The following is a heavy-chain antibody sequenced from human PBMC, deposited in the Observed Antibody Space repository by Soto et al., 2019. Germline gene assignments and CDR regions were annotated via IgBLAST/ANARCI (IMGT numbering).Heavy chain of an antibody. D-gene: IGHD2-2*01. CDR2: ISGSNIYT. CDR3: ARDGGEVIPAAIGGGYGMDV. J-gene: IGHJ6*02. CDR1: GFTFSDYY. V-gene: IGHV3-11*06. Sequence: QVQLVESGGGLVKPGGSLRLSCAASGFTFSDYYMSWIRQAPGKGLEWISYISGSNIYTNYADSVKCRFTISRDNANNSLYLQMDSLIVEGTAVYYCARDGGEVIPAAIGGGYGMDVWGQGTTVTVSS.